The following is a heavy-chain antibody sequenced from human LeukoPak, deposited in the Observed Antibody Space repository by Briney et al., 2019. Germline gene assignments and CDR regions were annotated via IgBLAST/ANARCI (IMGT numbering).Heavy chain of an antibody. Sequence: SETLSLTCTVSGGSISSYYWSWIRQPPGKGLEWIGYIFYSGSTNYNPSPKSRVTISVDTSKNQFSLRLSSVTAADTAVYYCARGGCSGGSCYFPENWFDPWGQGTLVTVSS. D-gene: IGHD2-15*01. CDR3: ARGGCSGGSCYFPENWFDP. V-gene: IGHV4-59*08. CDR1: GGSISSYY. CDR2: IFYSGST. J-gene: IGHJ5*02.